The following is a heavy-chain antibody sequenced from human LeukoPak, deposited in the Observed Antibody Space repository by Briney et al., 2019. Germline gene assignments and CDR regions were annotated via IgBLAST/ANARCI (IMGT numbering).Heavy chain of an antibody. CDR1: GGSFSGYY. J-gene: IGHJ4*02. CDR3: ARRAKTGYYFDF. D-gene: IGHD1-1*01. CDR2: INHSGST. Sequence: PSETLSLTCAVYGGSFSGYYWSWIRQPPGKGLEWIGEINHSGSTNYNPSLKSRITISVDTSKNQFSLKLSSVTAADTAVYYCARRAKTGYYFDFWGQGTVVTVSS. V-gene: IGHV4-34*01.